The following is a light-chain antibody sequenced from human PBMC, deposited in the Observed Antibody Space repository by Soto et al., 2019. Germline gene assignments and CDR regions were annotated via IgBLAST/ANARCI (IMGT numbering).Light chain of an antibody. V-gene: IGKV3-11*01. J-gene: IGKJ4*01. Sequence: SPASLSLSQRERATLSCRASESMGSNLAWYQQKPGQAPRLLIYAASSRAAGIPDRFSGSGSGTDFTLSISSLETEDFAGDYSKQWGNWPPTFGEGTKVDVK. CDR1: ESMGSN. CDR2: AAS. CDR3: KQWGNWPPT.